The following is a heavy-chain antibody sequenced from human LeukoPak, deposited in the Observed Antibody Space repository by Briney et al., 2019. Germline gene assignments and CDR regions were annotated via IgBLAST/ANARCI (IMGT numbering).Heavy chain of an antibody. J-gene: IGHJ4*02. D-gene: IGHD3-22*01. CDR2: ISSSGSTI. CDR3: ASQNELYYYDSSGHTT. Sequence: GGSLRLSCAASGFTFSDYYMSWIRQAPGKGLEWVSYISSSGSTIYYADSVKGRFTISRDNAKNSLYLQMNSLRAEDTAVYYCASQNELYYYDSSGHTTWGQGTLVTVSS. V-gene: IGHV3-11*01. CDR1: GFTFSDYY.